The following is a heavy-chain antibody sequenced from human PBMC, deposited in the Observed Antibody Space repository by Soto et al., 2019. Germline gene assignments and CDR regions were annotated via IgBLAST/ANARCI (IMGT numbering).Heavy chain of an antibody. V-gene: IGHV4-34*01. Sequence: SETLSLTCAVYGGSFSGYDCSWIRQPPGKGLEWIGEINHSGSTNYNPSLKSRVTISVDTSKNQFSLQLSSVTAADTAVYYCASGGGYYSYGMDVCGQAPTVTVS. J-gene: IGHJ6*02. CDR2: INHSGST. CDR1: GGSFSGYD. CDR3: ASGGGYYSYGMDV. D-gene: IGHD2-15*01.